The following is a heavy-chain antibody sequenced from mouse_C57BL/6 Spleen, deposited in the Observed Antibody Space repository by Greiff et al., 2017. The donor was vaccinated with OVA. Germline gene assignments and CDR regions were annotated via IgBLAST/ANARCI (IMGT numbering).Heavy chain of an antibody. D-gene: IGHD2-4*01. V-gene: IGHV1-76*01. CDR1: GYTFTDYY. Sequence: VQLQQSGAELVRPGASVKLSCKASGYTFTDYYINWVKQRPGQGLEWIARIYPGSGNTYYNEKFKGKATLTAEKSSSTAYMQLSSLTSEDSAVYFCAREDYDYDGGFAYWGQGTLVTVSA. CDR2: IYPGSGNT. J-gene: IGHJ3*01. CDR3: AREDYDYDGGFAY.